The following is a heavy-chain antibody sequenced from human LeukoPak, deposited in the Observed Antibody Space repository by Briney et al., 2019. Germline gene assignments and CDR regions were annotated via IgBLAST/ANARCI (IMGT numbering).Heavy chain of an antibody. V-gene: IGHV4-34*01. CDR1: GGSFSGYY. J-gene: IGHJ3*02. Sequence: PSETLSLTCAVYGGSFSGYYWSWIRQPPGKGLEWIGEINHSGSTNCNPSLKSRVTISVDTSKNQFSLKLSSVTAADTAVYYCARGPTYYDFWSGYYLDAFDIWGQGTMVTVSS. CDR2: INHSGST. CDR3: ARGPTYYDFWSGYYLDAFDI. D-gene: IGHD3-3*01.